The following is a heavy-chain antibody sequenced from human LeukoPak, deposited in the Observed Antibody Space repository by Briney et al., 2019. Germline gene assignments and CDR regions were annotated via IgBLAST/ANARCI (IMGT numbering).Heavy chain of an antibody. CDR1: GYTFTSYG. Sequence: ASVKVSCKASGYTFTSYGISWVRQAPGQGLEWMGWISANNGNTKYNTKYAQNLQGRVTMTTDISTSTAYMELRTLRSDDTAVYYCARDRDRSGSQSYWGQGTLVIVPP. J-gene: IGHJ4*02. CDR3: ARDRDRSGSQSY. CDR2: ISANNGNTKYNT. D-gene: IGHD1-26*01. V-gene: IGHV1-18*01.